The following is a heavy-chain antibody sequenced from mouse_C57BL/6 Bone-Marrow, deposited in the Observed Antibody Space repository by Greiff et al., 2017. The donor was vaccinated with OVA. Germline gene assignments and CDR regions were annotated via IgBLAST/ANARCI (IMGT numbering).Heavy chain of an antibody. CDR1: GFTFTDYY. Sequence: EVHLVESGGGLVQPGGSLSLSCAASGFTFTDYYMSWVRQPPGKALEWLGFIRNKANGYTTEYSASVKGRFTISRDNSQSILYLQMNALRAEDSATYYGARSYGYDGAWFAYWGQGTLVTVSA. CDR3: ARSYGYDGAWFAY. D-gene: IGHD2-2*01. J-gene: IGHJ3*01. CDR2: IRNKANGYTT. V-gene: IGHV7-3*01.